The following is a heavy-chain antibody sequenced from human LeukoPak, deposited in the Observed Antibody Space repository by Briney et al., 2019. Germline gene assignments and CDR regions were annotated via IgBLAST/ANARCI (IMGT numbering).Heavy chain of an antibody. J-gene: IGHJ4*02. V-gene: IGHV3-74*01. D-gene: IGHD3-22*01. Sequence: GGSLRLSCEASGFNLSSYWMHWVRQAPGKGLVWVSRINSDGSSTRYADSVKGRLTISRDNAKNTLYLQMNSLRAEDTAVYYCAREGSYYYYDSSGYYCGLFDYWGQGTLVTVSS. CDR1: GFNLSSYW. CDR2: INSDGSST. CDR3: AREGSYYYYDSSGYYCGLFDY.